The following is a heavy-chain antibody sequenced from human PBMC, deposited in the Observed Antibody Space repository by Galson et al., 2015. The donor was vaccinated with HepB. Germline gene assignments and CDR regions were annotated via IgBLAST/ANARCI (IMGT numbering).Heavy chain of an antibody. CDR3: ARRRGYNSGLSFDY. D-gene: IGHD5-18*01. Sequence: QSGAEVKKPGESLRISCKGSGYIFTNYWIIWVRQMPGKGLEWMGKIDPSDSYTKYSPSFQGHVTISADRSINTAYLQWGSLKASDTAMYYYARRRGYNSGLSFDYWGQGTLVTVSS. CDR2: IDPSDSYT. V-gene: IGHV5-10-1*01. J-gene: IGHJ4*02. CDR1: GYIFTNYW.